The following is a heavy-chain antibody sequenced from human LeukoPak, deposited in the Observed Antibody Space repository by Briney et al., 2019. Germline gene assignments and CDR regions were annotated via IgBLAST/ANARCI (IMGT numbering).Heavy chain of an antibody. CDR2: IYPSDSDT. D-gene: IGHD6-13*01. CDR3: ARRGAAALYYYMDV. V-gene: IGHV5-51*01. J-gene: IGHJ6*03. CDR1: GYSFSNYW. Sequence: GESLKISCKTSGYSFSNYWIGWVRQMPGKGLEWMAIIYPSDSDTRYSPSFQGQVTISADKSISTAYLQWSSLKASDTAMYYCARRGAAALYYYMDVWGKGTTVTVSS.